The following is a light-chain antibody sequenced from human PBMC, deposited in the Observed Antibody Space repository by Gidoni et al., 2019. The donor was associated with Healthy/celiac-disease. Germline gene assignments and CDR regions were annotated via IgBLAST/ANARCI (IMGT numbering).Light chain of an antibody. CDR2: DDS. J-gene: IGLJ2*01. CDR3: QVWDSSSDHVV. Sequence: SYVPTQPPSVSAAPGPTARITCGGNNMGSKRVHWYQQKPGQAPVLVVYDDSHRPSGIPERFSGSNSGNTATLTISRVEAGDEADYYCQVWDSSSDHVVFGGGTKLTVL. V-gene: IGLV3-21*02. CDR1: NMGSKR.